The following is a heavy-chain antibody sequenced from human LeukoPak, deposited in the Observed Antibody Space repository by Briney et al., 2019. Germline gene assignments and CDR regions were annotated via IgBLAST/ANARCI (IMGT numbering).Heavy chain of an antibody. D-gene: IGHD3-3*01. V-gene: IGHV5-51*01. CDR3: AMGGETYYDFWFQY. CDR1: GYSFTSYW. CDR2: IHPRDSDT. J-gene: IGHJ4*02. Sequence: GESLKISCKGSGYSFTSYWIGWVRQLPGKGLEWMGIIHPRDSDTRYSPPFQGQVTMSADKSISTAYLQWSSLKASDTAMYYCAMGGETYYDFWFQYWGQGTLVTVSS.